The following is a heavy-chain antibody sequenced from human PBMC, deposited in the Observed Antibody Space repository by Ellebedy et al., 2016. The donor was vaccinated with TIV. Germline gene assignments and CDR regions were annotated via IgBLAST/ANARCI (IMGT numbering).Heavy chain of an antibody. V-gene: IGHV3-9*01. Sequence: PGGSLTLSCAASGFTFEDFAMHWVRQAPGMGLEWVSGISWNSGTMHYTDSVKGRFTISRDNAKNSLYLQMNSLRAEDTAVYYCASYVDTAMVFDYWGQGTLVTVSS. CDR3: ASYVDTAMVFDY. D-gene: IGHD5-18*01. J-gene: IGHJ4*02. CDR2: ISWNSGTM. CDR1: GFTFEDFA.